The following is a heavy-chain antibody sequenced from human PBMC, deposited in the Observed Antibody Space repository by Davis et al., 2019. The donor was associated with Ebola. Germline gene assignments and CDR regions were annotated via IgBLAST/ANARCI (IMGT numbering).Heavy chain of an antibody. CDR1: GGSIRSGDYY. CDR2: IYHSGST. J-gene: IGHJ4*02. D-gene: IGHD3-16*01. Sequence: PSETLSLTCTVSGGSIRSGDYYWSWIRQSPGKGLEWIGYIYHSGSTYYNPPLKSRVIISRDTSTNQFSLNLTSVTAADTAVYYCARIRLGNLFFDYWGQGTLVTVSS. V-gene: IGHV4-30-4*08. CDR3: ARIRLGNLFFDY.